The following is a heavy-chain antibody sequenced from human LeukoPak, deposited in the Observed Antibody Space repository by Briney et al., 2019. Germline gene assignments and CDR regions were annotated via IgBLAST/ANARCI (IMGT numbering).Heavy chain of an antibody. J-gene: IGHJ2*01. V-gene: IGHV3-20*04. CDR2: ITWNGART. D-gene: IGHD4-17*01. Sequence: GGSLRLSCAASGFTFSTYGLIWVRQAPGKGLEWVSYITWNGARTHYADSVKGRVTISRDNAKYSLYLEMNSLRAEDTALYYCARSMSTVTTRYFDLWGRGTLVTVSS. CDR3: ARSMSTVTTRYFDL. CDR1: GFTFSTYG.